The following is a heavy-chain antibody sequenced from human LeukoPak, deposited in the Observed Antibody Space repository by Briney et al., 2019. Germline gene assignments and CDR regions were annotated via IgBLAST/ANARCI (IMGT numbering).Heavy chain of an antibody. Sequence: GGSLRLSCAASRFTFSGYAMSWVRQAPGKGLEWVSSITGSGDTTYYADSVKGRFTISRDNSKNTLYLKMNSLRAEDTAVYYCAKARGYCSGGSCYSGFDYWGQGTLVTVSS. CDR1: RFTFSGYA. J-gene: IGHJ4*02. D-gene: IGHD2-15*01. CDR3: AKARGYCSGGSCYSGFDY. V-gene: IGHV3-23*01. CDR2: ITGSGDTT.